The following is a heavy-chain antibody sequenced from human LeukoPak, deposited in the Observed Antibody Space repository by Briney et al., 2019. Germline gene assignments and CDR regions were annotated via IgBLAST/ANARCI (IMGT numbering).Heavy chain of an antibody. Sequence: GGSLRLSCAASGFTVSSNYMSWVRQAPGKGLEWVSVIYSGGSTYYADSVKGRFTISRDNSKNTLYLQMNSLRAVDTAVYYCAILLWYDCDGSGYHSDFWGQGPRVTVST. CDR3: AILLWYDCDGSGYHSDF. D-gene: IGHD3-22*01. CDR1: GFTVSSNY. J-gene: IGHJ4*02. V-gene: IGHV3-66*02. CDR2: IYSGGST.